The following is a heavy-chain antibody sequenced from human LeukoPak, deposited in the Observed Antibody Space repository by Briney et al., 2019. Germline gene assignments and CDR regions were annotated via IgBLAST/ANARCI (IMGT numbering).Heavy chain of an antibody. J-gene: IGHJ4*02. CDR1: GYTFPTSG. Sequence: GASVKVSCKASGYTFPTSGISWVRQAPGQGLEWMGWISVYNHNTNYAQKLQGRVTMTTDTSTSTAYMELRSLRSDDTAVYYCARDFRDTAFDYWGQGTLVTVSS. D-gene: IGHD2-21*01. CDR3: ARDFRDTAFDY. V-gene: IGHV1-18*01. CDR2: ISVYNHNT.